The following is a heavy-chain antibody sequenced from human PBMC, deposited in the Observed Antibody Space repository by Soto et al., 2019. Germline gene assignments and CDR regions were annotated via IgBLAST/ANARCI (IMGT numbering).Heavy chain of an antibody. CDR3: ARGSTSWYLNWFAP. D-gene: IGHD6-13*01. CDR1: GYIFTSYW. Sequence: PGESLKISCKGSGYIFTSYWIAWVRQMPGKGLEWMGIIYPGDSDTRYSPSFQGQVTISADKSISTAYLQWSSLKASDTAMYYCARGSTSWYLNWFAPSGQGTLVSVSS. CDR2: IYPGDSDT. V-gene: IGHV5-51*01. J-gene: IGHJ5*02.